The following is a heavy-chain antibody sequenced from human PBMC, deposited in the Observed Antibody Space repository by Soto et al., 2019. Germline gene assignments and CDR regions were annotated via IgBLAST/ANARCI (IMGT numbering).Heavy chain of an antibody. J-gene: IGHJ6*02. V-gene: IGHV3-66*04. D-gene: IGHD6-19*01. CDR1: GFTVSSNY. Sequence: EVQLVESGGGLVQPGGSLRLSCAASGFTVSSNYMSWVRQAPGKGLEWVSVIYSGGSTYYADSVKGRFTISRDNSKNTLYLQMNSLRAEDTAVYYCASQTGYSSGWYEGGGWYYGMDVWGQGTTVTVSS. CDR2: IYSGGST. CDR3: ASQTGYSSGWYEGGGWYYGMDV.